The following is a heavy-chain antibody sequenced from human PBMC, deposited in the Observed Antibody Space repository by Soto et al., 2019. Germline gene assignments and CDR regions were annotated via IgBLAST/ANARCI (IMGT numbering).Heavy chain of an antibody. CDR2: ISASGGST. V-gene: IGHV3-23*01. CDR3: ANRIYYAKSRYTYRYFDF. J-gene: IGHJ4*02. CDR1: GFTFSNYD. D-gene: IGHD2-8*01. Sequence: GGSLRLSCAASGFTFSNYDMSWVRQAPGKGLDWVSTISASGGSTFYADSVKGRFTISRDNSKNTVYLQMNSLRVEDTAVYYCANRIYYAKSRYTYRYFDFWDQGSLVTVSS.